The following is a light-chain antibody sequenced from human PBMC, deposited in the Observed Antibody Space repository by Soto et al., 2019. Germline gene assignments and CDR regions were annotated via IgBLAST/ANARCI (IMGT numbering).Light chain of an antibody. CDR2: DDS. Sequence: SYELTQPPSVSVAPGQTARITCGGNNIGNKRVHWYQQKPGQAPVLVVYDDSDRPSGIPERFSGSNSGNTATLSISRVEAGDEADYHCQVWDSNSVYVFGTGTKVTVL. V-gene: IGLV3-21*02. CDR3: QVWDSNSVYV. J-gene: IGLJ1*01. CDR1: NIGNKR.